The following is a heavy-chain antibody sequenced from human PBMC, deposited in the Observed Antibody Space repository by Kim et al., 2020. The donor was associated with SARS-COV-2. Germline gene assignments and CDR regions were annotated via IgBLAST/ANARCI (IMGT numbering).Heavy chain of an antibody. CDR2: IFPDDSET. J-gene: IGHJ4*02. CDR3: VLSGSYDILTHYYKPFDY. CDR1: GYTFDNFW. D-gene: IGHD3-9*01. V-gene: IGHV5-51*06. Sequence: GESLKISCKTSGYTFDNFWIGWVRQLSGKGLEWMGGIFPDDSETRYRPSFEGQITISADQSLKTAYLQWSSLKASDTAVYYCVLSGSYDILTHYYKPFDYCGPGTLVTVSA.